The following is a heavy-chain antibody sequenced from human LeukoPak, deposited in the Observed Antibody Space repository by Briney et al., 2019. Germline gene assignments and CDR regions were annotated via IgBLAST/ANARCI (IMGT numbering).Heavy chain of an antibody. D-gene: IGHD3-10*01. V-gene: IGHV4-34*01. CDR1: GGSFSGYY. CDR2: INHSGST. CDR3: ARGPGFGEFVWFDP. Sequence: SETLSLTCAVYGGSFSGYYWSWIRQPPGKGLEWLGEINHSGSTNYNPSLKSRVTISVDTSKNQFSLKPSSVTAADTAVYYCARGPGFGEFVWFDPWGQGTLVTVSS. J-gene: IGHJ5*02.